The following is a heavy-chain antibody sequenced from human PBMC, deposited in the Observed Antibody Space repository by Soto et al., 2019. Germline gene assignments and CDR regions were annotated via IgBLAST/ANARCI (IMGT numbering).Heavy chain of an antibody. Sequence: GESLKISCKGSGYSFTSYWISWVRQMPGKGLEWMGKIDPSDSYTNYSPSFQGHVTISTDKSISTAYLQWSSLKASDTAMYYCARAGGGSGSYLPFDYWGQGTLVTSPQ. J-gene: IGHJ4*02. V-gene: IGHV5-10-1*01. CDR3: ARAGGGSGSYLPFDY. CDR1: GYSFTSYW. CDR2: IDPSDSYT. D-gene: IGHD3-10*01.